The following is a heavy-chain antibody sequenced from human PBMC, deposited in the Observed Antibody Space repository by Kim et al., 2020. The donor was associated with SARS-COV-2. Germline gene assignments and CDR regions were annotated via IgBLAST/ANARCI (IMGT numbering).Heavy chain of an antibody. CDR3: ARDSSKGWFDP. J-gene: IGHJ5*02. CDR2: A. V-gene: IGHV1-69*01. Sequence: ANYAQKFQGRVTITADESTSTAYMELSSLRSEDTAVYYCARDSSKGWFDPWGQGTLVTVSS.